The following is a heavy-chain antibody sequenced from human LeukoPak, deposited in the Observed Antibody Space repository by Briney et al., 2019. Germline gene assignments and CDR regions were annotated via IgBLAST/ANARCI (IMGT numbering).Heavy chain of an antibody. CDR3: AKDSRIQLWLGDSFDY. V-gene: IGHV3-33*06. J-gene: IGHJ4*02. D-gene: IGHD5-18*01. CDR1: GFTFSNYG. Sequence: AGRSLRLSCAASGFTFSNYGMHWVRQPPVQGLEWLTAIQYDGSKTYYAESVRGRITISRDDSKNTLYLQMNSLRAEDTAVYYCAKDSRIQLWLGDSFDYWGQGTLVTVSS. CDR2: IQYDGSKT.